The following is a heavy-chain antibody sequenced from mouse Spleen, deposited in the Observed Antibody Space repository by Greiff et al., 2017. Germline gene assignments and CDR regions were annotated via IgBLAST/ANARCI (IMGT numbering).Heavy chain of an antibody. D-gene: IGHD1-2*01. J-gene: IGHJ1*01. CDR3: ASLITTAHWYFDV. CDR1: GYTFTSYY. Sequence: VKLQESGPELVKPGASVRISCKASGYTFTSYYIHWVKQRPGQGLEWIGWIYPGNVNTKYNEKFKGKATLTADKSSSTAYMQLSSLTSEDSAVYFCASLITTAHWYFDVWGAGTTVTVSS. V-gene: IGHV1S56*01. CDR2: IYPGNVNT.